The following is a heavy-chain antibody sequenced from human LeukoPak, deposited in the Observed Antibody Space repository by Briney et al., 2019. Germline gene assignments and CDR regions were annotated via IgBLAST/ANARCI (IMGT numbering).Heavy chain of an antibody. V-gene: IGHV4-38-2*02. CDR1: GYSISSGYY. D-gene: IGHD3-3*01. J-gene: IGHJ4*02. Sequence: SETLSLTCTVSGYSISSGYYWGWIRQPPGKGLEWIGSIYHSGSTYYNPSLKSRVTISVDTSKNQFSLKLSSVTAADTAVYHCARDGSYDFWSGYDYWGQGTLVTVSS. CDR2: IYHSGST. CDR3: ARDGSYDFWSGYDY.